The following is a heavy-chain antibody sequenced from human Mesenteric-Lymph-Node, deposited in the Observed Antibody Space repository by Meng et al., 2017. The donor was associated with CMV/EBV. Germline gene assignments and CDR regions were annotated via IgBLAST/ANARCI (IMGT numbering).Heavy chain of an antibody. CDR2: IYWDDDT. V-gene: IGHV2-5*02. D-gene: IGHD6-13*01. CDR1: GFSLSTSGVG. CDR3: AHSSGIAAAGPFYFDY. J-gene: IGHJ4*02. Sequence: QITLKESGPTPVKPTQTLTLTCTFSGFSLSTSGVGVGWIRQPPGKALEWLALIYWDDDTRYSPSLKSRLTITKDTSKNQVVLTMTNMDPVDTATYYCAHSSGIAAAGPFYFDYWGQGTLVTVSS.